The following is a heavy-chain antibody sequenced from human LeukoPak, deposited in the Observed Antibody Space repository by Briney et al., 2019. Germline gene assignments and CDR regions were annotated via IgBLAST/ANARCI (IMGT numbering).Heavy chain of an antibody. V-gene: IGHV4-34*01. D-gene: IGHD3-10*01. Sequence: PSGTLSLTCAVYGGSFSGYYWSWIRQPPGKGLEWIREINHSGSTNYNPSLKSRVTISVDTSKNQFSLKLSSVTAADTAVYYCARHAGSYGDYVVYWGQGTLVTVSS. CDR2: INHSGST. J-gene: IGHJ4*02. CDR3: ARHAGSYGDYVVY. CDR1: GGSFSGYY.